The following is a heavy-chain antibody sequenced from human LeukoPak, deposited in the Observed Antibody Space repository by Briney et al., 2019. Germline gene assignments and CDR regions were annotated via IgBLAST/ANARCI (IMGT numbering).Heavy chain of an antibody. CDR2: IYYSGTT. CDR3: ARRYGSGANTDWFDP. V-gene: IGHV4-30-4*08. J-gene: IGHJ5*02. D-gene: IGHD3-10*01. Sequence: SETLSLTCTVSGDSISSGDHHWSWLRQPPGKGPEWIAYIYYSGTTYYNPSLKSRLTISLDTSKNQFSLKLSSVTAADTAVYYCARRYGSGANTDWFDPWGQGTLVTVSS. CDR1: GDSISSGDHH.